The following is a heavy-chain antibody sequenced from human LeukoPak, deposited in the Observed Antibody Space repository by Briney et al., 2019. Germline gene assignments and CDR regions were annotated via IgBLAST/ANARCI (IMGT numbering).Heavy chain of an antibody. CDR2: ISGSGGST. V-gene: IGHV3-23*01. CDR3: AKDPEWELSRGY. D-gene: IGHD1-26*01. CDR1: GFTFSSYA. Sequence: GGSLRLSCAASGFTFSSYAMSWVRQAPGKGLEWVSAISGSGGSTYYADSVKGRFTISRDNSKNMLYLQMNSLRAEDTAVYYCAKDPEWELSRGYWGQGTLVTVSS. J-gene: IGHJ4*02.